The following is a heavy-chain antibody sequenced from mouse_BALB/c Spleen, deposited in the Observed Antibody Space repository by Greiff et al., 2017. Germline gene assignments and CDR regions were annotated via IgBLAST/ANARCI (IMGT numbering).Heavy chain of an antibody. CDR2: IRSKSNNYAT. V-gene: IGHV10-1*02. CDR3: VRGNYWYFDY. J-gene: IGHJ2*01. D-gene: IGHD2-1*01. Sequence: EVKLQESGGGLVQPKGSLKLSCAASGFTFNTYAMNWVRQAPGKGLEWVARIRSKSNNYATYYADSVKDRFTISRDDSQSMLYLQMNNLKTEDTAMYYCVRGNYWYFDYWGQGTTLTVSS. CDR1: GFTFNTYA.